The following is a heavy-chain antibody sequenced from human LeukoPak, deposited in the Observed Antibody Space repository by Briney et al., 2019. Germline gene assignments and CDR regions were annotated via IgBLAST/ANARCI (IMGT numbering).Heavy chain of an antibody. J-gene: IGHJ4*02. CDR2: INQDASDK. CDR1: RFSFSHYW. CDR3: LGGVAADY. D-gene: IGHD3-16*01. Sequence: GGSLRLSCAASRFSFSHYWMTWVRQAPGKGVEWVANINQDASDKHYADSVKGRFTISRDNAKNSLYRQMNSLRVEDTAVYYCLGGVAADYWGRGTLVTVSS. V-gene: IGHV3-7*01.